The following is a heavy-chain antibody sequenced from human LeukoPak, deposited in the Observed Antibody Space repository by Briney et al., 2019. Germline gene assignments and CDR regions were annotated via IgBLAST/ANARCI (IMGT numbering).Heavy chain of an antibody. Sequence: PGGSLRLSCAASEFTLSSYEMNWVRLAPGKGLEWISYISRTGNSIYYADSVKGRFTISRDSAKNSLYLQMNSLRAEDTAVYYCARGPYSSNWYVDYWGQGTLVTVAS. CDR3: ARGPYSSNWYVDY. CDR1: EFTLSSYE. V-gene: IGHV3-48*03. J-gene: IGHJ4*02. D-gene: IGHD6-13*01. CDR2: ISRTGNSI.